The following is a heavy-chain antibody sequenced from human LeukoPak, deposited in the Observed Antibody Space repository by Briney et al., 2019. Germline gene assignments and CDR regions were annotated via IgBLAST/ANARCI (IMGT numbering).Heavy chain of an antibody. J-gene: IGHJ4*02. D-gene: IGHD3-16*01. V-gene: IGHV3-74*01. Sequence: GGSLRLSCAASGFTFTDYWMHWVRQVPGKGLVWVSIINTDTRGTYYADSVKGRFTISRDNAKSTLYLQMDSLRAEDTAVYYCARAGAYHFDNWGQGTLVTVS. CDR3: ARAGAYHFDN. CDR1: GFTFTDYW. CDR2: INTDTRGT.